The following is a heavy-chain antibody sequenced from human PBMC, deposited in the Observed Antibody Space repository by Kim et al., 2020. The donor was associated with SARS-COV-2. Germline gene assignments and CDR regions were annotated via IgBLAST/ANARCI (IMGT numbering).Heavy chain of an antibody. D-gene: IGHD6-13*01. CDR2: IYSGGST. CDR3: ARGPPSEGLVAAAGPGWFDP. Sequence: GGSLRLSCAASGFTVSSNYMSWVRQAPGKGLEWVSVIYSGGSTYYADSVKGRFTISRHNSKNTLYLQMNSLRAEDTAVYYCARGPPSEGLVAAAGPGWFDPWGQGTLVTVSS. CDR1: GFTVSSNY. J-gene: IGHJ5*02. V-gene: IGHV3-53*04.